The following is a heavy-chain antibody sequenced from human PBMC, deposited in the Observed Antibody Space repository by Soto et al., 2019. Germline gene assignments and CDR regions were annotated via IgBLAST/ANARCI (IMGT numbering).Heavy chain of an antibody. CDR3: ARLPTWIQLAFDY. V-gene: IGHV4-39*01. J-gene: IGHJ4*02. CDR2: IYYSGST. Sequence: PSETLSLTCTVSGGSISSSSYYWGWIRQPPGKGLEWIGSIYYSGSTYYNPSLKSRVTISVDTSKNQFSLKLSSVTAADTAVYYCARLPTWIQLAFDYWGRGTLVTVSS. CDR1: GGSISSSSYY. D-gene: IGHD5-18*01.